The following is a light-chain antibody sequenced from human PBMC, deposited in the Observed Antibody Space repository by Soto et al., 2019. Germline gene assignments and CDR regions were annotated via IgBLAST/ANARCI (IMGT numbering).Light chain of an antibody. Sequence: DIQMTQSPSTLSASVGDRVTITCRASQSISSWLAWYQQKPGKAPKLLIYDASSLKSGVPSRFSGSGSGTEFTLTISSLQPDDFATYYCRQYNSYSWTFGQGTKVDI. CDR3: RQYNSYSWT. CDR1: QSISSW. V-gene: IGKV1-5*01. J-gene: IGKJ1*01. CDR2: DAS.